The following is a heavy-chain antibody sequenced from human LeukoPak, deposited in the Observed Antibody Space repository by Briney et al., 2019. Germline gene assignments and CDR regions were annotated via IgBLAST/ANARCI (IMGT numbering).Heavy chain of an antibody. CDR1: GGSFSGYY. D-gene: IGHD1-1*01. CDR2: INHSGST. Sequence: SETLSLTCAVYGGSFSGYYWSWIRQPPGKGLEWIGEINHSGSTNYNPSLKSRVTISVDTSKNQFSLKLSSVTAADTAVYYCARLQLERTNPIDYWGQGTLVTVSS. J-gene: IGHJ4*02. V-gene: IGHV4-34*01. CDR3: ARLQLERTNPIDY.